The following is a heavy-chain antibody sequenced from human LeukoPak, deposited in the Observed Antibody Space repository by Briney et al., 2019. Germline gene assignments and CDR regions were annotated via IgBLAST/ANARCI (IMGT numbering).Heavy chain of an antibody. J-gene: IGHJ6*02. V-gene: IGHV3-64D*09. CDR3: VKSPSDGLDV. CDR2: IFANGHVT. Sequence: GGSLRLSCSASGLTISIHHMHWVRQAPGKGLEYVSTIFANGHVTSYAASVKGRFTTSRDDSKNTVYLQMSSLRPEDTAVYYCVKSPSDGLDVWGQGATVTVSS. CDR1: GLTISIHH.